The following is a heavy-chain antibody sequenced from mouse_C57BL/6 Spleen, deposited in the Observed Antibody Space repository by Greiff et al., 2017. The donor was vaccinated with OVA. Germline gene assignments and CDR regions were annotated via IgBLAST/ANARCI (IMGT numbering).Heavy chain of an antibody. CDR2: IYPGDGDT. CDR3: APTAQAPWFAY. Sequence: QVQLQHSGPELVKPGASVKISCKASGYAFSSSWMNWVKQRPGKGLEWIGRIYPGDGDTNYNGKFKGKATLTADKSSSTAYMQLSSLTSEDSAVYFCAPTAQAPWFAYWGQGTLVTVSA. V-gene: IGHV1-82*01. J-gene: IGHJ3*01. CDR1: GYAFSSSW. D-gene: IGHD3-2*02.